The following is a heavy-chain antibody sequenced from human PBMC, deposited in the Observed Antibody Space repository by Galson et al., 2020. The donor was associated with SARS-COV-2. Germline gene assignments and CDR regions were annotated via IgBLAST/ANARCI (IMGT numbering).Heavy chain of an antibody. J-gene: IGHJ6*02. D-gene: IGHD6-13*01. CDR1: GFTFSNYV. CDR3: AREYIPGSRSAAGPGHIYGMDV. V-gene: IGHV3-30*03. CDR2: ISYDGSKK. Sequence: GGSLRLSCAASGFTFSNYVMHWVRQAPGKGLEWVTVISYDGSKKYYSDSVRGRFTFSRDNSKNTLDLQMNSLRPEDTAVYYCAREYIPGSRSAAGPGHIYGMDVWGHGTMVTVSS.